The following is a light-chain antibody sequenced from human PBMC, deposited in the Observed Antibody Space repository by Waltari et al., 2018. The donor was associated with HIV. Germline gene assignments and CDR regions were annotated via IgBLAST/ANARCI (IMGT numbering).Light chain of an antibody. CDR3: MQALQTPYT. CDR1: DRLLHSTGYNY. V-gene: IGKV2-28*01. Sequence: ILMTQSPVPLLVTPGESASTSCWSRDRLLHSTGYNYLDWYVLKPGQSPQLLIYLASNRASGVPDRFSGSVSGTDFTLKITRVEAGDVGVYCCMQALQTPYTFGQGTKLEIK. J-gene: IGKJ2*01. CDR2: LAS.